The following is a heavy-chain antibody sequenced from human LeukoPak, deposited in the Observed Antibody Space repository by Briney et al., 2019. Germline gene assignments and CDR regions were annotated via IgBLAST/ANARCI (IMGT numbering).Heavy chain of an antibody. V-gene: IGHV3-20*04. J-gene: IGHJ4*02. Sequence: PGGSLRLSCTHSALKLDDYGMSWVRQAPGKGLEWVSGINWDGGNSFYAESVRGRFTISRDHATNSPYLQMNSLRVEDTAFYYCARDLSSNWYSFGYWGQGVLVTVSS. D-gene: IGHD6-13*01. CDR3: ARDLSSNWYSFGY. CDR2: INWDGGNS. CDR1: ALKLDDYG.